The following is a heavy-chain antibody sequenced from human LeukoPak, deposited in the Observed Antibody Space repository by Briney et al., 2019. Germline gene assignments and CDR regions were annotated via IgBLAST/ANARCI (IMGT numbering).Heavy chain of an antibody. J-gene: IGHJ3*02. CDR1: GGSISSYY. CDR3: ARGDYDFWSGPVDAFDI. V-gene: IGHV4-4*07. Sequence: KPSETLSLTCTVSGGSISSYYWSWIRQPAGKGLEWIGGIYTSGSTNYNPSLKSRVTMSVDTSKNQFSLKLSSVTAADTAVYYCARGDYDFWSGPVDAFDIWGQGTMVTVSS. D-gene: IGHD3-3*01. CDR2: IYTSGST.